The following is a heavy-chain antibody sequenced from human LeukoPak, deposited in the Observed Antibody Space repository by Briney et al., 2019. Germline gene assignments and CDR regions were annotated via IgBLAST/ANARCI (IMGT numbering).Heavy chain of an antibody. J-gene: IGHJ4*02. CDR3: ARDLWLGERGFFFEY. CDR2: MRDDGSEE. V-gene: IGHV3-7*01. CDR1: GFTFRRHW. D-gene: IGHD1-1*01. Sequence: GGSLRLSCAASGFTFRRHWMSWVRQAPGEGLEWVANMRDDGSEEFYVNSVKGRFTISRDNAKNSLYLQMDSLRAEDTAVYYCARDLWLGERGFFFEYWGQGALVTVSS.